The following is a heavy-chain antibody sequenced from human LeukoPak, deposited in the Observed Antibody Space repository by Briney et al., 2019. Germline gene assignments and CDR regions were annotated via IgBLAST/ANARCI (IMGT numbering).Heavy chain of an antibody. CDR2: INPSGGST. D-gene: IGHD3-22*01. CDR1: GYTFTSYY. CDR3: ARDLLLYDSSGYYSHFDY. J-gene: IGHJ4*02. V-gene: IGHV1-46*01. Sequence: ASVKVSCKASGYTFTSYYMHWVRQAPGQGLEWMGIINPSGGSTSYAQKFQGRVTMTRDTSTSTVYMELSSLRSEDTAVYYCARDLLLYDSSGYYSHFDYWGQGTLVTVSS.